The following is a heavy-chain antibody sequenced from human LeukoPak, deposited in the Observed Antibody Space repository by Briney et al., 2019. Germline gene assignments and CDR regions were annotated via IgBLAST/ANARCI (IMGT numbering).Heavy chain of an antibody. Sequence: ASVKVSCKASGYTLTNYALNWVRQAPGQGLEWMGWINTNTGNPTYAQGFTGRFVFSLDTSVNTAYLQINSLKAEDTAIYYCARVQGYCSTTSCYPHYWGQGTLVTVSS. D-gene: IGHD2-2*01. CDR1: GYTLTNYA. CDR3: ARVQGYCSTTSCYPHY. CDR2: INTNTGNP. J-gene: IGHJ4*02. V-gene: IGHV7-4-1*02.